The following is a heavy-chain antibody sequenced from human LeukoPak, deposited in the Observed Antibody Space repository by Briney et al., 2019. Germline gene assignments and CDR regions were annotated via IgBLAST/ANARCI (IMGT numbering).Heavy chain of an antibody. D-gene: IGHD3-10*01. Sequence: SETLSLTCAVSGGSISSGGYSWSWIRQPPGKGLEWIVYIYHSGSTYYNPSLKSRVTISVDRSKNQFSLKLSSVTAADTAVYYCARVGGGIIIDWGQGTLVTVSS. V-gene: IGHV4-30-2*01. CDR3: ARVGGGIIID. CDR1: GGSISSGGYS. CDR2: IYHSGST. J-gene: IGHJ4*02.